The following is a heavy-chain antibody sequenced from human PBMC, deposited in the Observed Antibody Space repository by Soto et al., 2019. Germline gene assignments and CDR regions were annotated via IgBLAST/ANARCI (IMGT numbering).Heavy chain of an antibody. CDR2: IYYSGST. D-gene: IGHD2-2*01. Sequence: QVQLQESGPGLVKPSQTLSLTCTVSGGSISSGGYYWSWIRQHPGKGLEWIGYIYYSGSTYYNPSLKRRVTISVDTSKNQFSLKLSSVTAADTAVYYCARGEIVVVPAAISGLNWFDPWGQGTLVTVSS. CDR3: ARGEIVVVPAAISGLNWFDP. V-gene: IGHV4-31*03. CDR1: GGSISSGGYY. J-gene: IGHJ5*02.